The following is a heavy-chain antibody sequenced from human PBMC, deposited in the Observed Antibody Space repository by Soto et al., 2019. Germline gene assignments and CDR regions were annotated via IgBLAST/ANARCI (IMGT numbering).Heavy chain of an antibody. D-gene: IGHD3-3*01. V-gene: IGHV1-69*06. CDR2: IIPIFGTA. J-gene: IGHJ5*01. CDR1: GCTFSSYA. Sequence: SVKVSCKASGCTFSSYAISWVRQAPGQGLEWMGGIIPIFGTANYAQKFQGRVTITADKSTSTAYMELSSLRSEDTAVYYCAEIPGGTFWSGYNNWLDARGQG. CDR3: AEIPGGTFWSGYNNWLDA.